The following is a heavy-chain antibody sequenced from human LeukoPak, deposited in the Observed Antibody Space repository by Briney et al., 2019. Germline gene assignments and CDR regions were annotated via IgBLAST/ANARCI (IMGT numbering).Heavy chain of an antibody. CDR2: VYYSGST. D-gene: IGHD3-16*01. V-gene: IGHV4-59*01. Sequence: SETLSLTCTVSGGSTDHYFWNWIRQTPGKGLEWIGYVYYSGSTVYNPSLQSRVSISIDTSKKQISLKLSSVTAADTAVYYCARDRGTYTYGGFDYRGQGTLVSVSS. J-gene: IGHJ4*02. CDR3: ARDRGTYTYGGFDY. CDR1: GGSTDHYF.